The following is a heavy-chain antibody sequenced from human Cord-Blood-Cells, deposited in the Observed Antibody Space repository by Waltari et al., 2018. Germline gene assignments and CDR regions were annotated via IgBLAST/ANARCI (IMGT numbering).Heavy chain of an antibody. CDR2: MIPIFGTA. V-gene: IGHV1-69*01. CDR1: GGPFSSLA. Sequence: QLQLVQSGAEVKKHGSSVKVSCKASGGPFSSLALRSVRQCPGQGPECMGGMIPIFGTANYAQKFQGRVTITADESTSTAYMELSSLRSEDTAVYYCARGRISSSFDAFDIWGQGTMVTVSS. CDR3: ARGRISSSFDAFDI. D-gene: IGHD6-6*01. J-gene: IGHJ3*02.